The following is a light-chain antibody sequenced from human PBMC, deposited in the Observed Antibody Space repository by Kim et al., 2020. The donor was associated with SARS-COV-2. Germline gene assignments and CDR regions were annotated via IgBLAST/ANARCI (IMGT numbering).Light chain of an antibody. CDR2: YAS. Sequence: SASVGDRVTITCRASQNIVSKLNWYQQKPGKAPKVVIYYASSLESGVPSRFSGSGSGTDFTLTISSLQPEDFVTYYCQQSYSLPYSFGQGTKLEI. V-gene: IGKV1-39*01. CDR3: QQSYSLPYS. CDR1: QNIVSK. J-gene: IGKJ2*03.